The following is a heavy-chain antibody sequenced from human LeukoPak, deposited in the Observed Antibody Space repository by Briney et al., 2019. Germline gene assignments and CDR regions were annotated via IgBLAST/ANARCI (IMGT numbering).Heavy chain of an antibody. CDR3: ARGLTPDY. V-gene: IGHV4-34*01. Sequence: SETLSLTCTVSGGSISGYYWSWIRQPPGKGLEWIGEINHSGSTNYNPSLKSRVTISVDTSKNQFSLKLSSVTAADTAVYYCARGLTPDYWGQGTLVTVSS. J-gene: IGHJ4*02. D-gene: IGHD4/OR15-4a*01. CDR2: INHSGST. CDR1: GGSISGYY.